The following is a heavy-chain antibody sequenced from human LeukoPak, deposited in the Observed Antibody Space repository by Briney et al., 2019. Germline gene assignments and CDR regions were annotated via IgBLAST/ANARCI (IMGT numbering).Heavy chain of an antibody. CDR3: AREGISAAGTDY. V-gene: IGHV4-61*02. CDR2: IYTSGST. CDR1: GGSISSGNYY. Sequence: SETLSLTCNVSGGSISSGNYYWSWIRQPAGKGLEWIGRIYTSGSTNYNPSLKSRVTISLDTSKNQFSLNLSSVTAADTALYYCAREGISAAGTDYWGQGILVTVSS. J-gene: IGHJ4*02. D-gene: IGHD6-13*01.